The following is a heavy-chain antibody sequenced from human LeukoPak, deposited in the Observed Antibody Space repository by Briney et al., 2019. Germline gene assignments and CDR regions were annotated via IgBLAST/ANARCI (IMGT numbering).Heavy chain of an antibody. D-gene: IGHD6-13*01. Sequence: GGSLTLSCAPSGFTFSSYSMNWVRQAPGKGLEWVSSISNSSSYIYYAASVKGRFTISRDNAKNSLYLKMNSLRAEDTAVYYCARGLIIAAAGTGYDYWGQGTLVTVSS. CDR1: GFTFSSYS. CDR3: ARGLIIAAAGTGYDY. J-gene: IGHJ4*02. V-gene: IGHV3-21*01. CDR2: ISNSSSYI.